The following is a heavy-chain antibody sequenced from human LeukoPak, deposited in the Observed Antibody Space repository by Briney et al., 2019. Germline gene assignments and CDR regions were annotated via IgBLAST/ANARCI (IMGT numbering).Heavy chain of an antibody. J-gene: IGHJ4*02. Sequence: GGSLRLSCAASGFTFSSYWMHWVRHAPGKGLVWVSRINSDGSSTSYADSVKGRFTISRDNAKNTLYLQMNSLRAEDTAVYYCARVQLPYYYDSSGYGVGYWGQGTLVTVSS. CDR3: ARVQLPYYYDSSGYGVGY. CDR1: GFTFSSYW. D-gene: IGHD3-22*01. V-gene: IGHV3-74*01. CDR2: INSDGSST.